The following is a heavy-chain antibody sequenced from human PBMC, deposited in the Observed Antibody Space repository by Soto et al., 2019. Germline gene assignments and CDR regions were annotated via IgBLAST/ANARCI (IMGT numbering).Heavy chain of an antibody. CDR2: IIPIFGTT. Sequence: VQLVQSGAEVKKPGYSVKVSCKASGGTFSNYPFIWVRQAPGQGLDWMGGIIPIFGTTDYGQRFQGRVKITADEPTNTAYMELSSLRDDDTAVYYGARGVYCGGGCYSQFDYWGQGTLVTVSA. V-gene: IGHV1-69*01. CDR3: ARGVYCGGGCYSQFDY. J-gene: IGHJ4*02. D-gene: IGHD2-21*02. CDR1: GGTFSNYP.